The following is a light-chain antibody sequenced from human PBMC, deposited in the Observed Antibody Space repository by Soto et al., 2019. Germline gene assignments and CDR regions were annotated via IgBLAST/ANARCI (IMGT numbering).Light chain of an antibody. Sequence: DIQMTQSPSSLSASAGDRVTITCQASQDIRKYLNWYQQKPGKAPKLLIYDASNLETGVPSRFSGSGSGTDFTFTISSLQPEDIATYYCQQYDNLPFTFDPGTKVDIK. CDR2: DAS. CDR3: QQYDNLPFT. CDR1: QDIRKY. V-gene: IGKV1-33*01. J-gene: IGKJ3*01.